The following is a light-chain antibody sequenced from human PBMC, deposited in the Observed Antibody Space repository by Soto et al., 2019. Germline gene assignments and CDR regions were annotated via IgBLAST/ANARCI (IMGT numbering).Light chain of an antibody. Sequence: NFLLTQPHSVSESPGKTVTISCTRSSGSIASNDVQWYQQRPGSAPTTVIYENNQRPSGVPDRFSGSTDGSSNSAPLTISGLQTEDEADYYCQSYDSSTVVFGGGTQLTVL. CDR2: ENN. J-gene: IGLJ2*01. V-gene: IGLV6-57*04. CDR1: SGSIASND. CDR3: QSYDSSTVV.